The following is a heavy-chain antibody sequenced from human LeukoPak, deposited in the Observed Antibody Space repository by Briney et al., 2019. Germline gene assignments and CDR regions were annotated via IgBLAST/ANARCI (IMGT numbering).Heavy chain of an antibody. D-gene: IGHD1-26*01. CDR1: GYTFTGYY. CDR2: INPNSGGT. J-gene: IGHJ4*02. CDR3: ARDGPYSGSSYYFDY. V-gene: IGHV1-2*02. Sequence: ASVKVSCKASGYTFTGYYMHWVRQAPGQGLEWMGWINPNSGGTNYAQKFQGRVTMTRDTSISTAYMELSRLRSDDTAVYYCARDGPYSGSSYYFDYWGQRTLVTVSS.